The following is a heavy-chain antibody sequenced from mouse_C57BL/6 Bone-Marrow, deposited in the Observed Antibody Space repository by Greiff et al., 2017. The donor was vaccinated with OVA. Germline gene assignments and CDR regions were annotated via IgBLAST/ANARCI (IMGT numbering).Heavy chain of an antibody. J-gene: IGHJ4*01. CDR1: GFTFSDYY. D-gene: IGHD2-2*01. V-gene: IGHV5-16*01. CDR3: ARGGGLPSAMDY. Sequence: EVKLVESEGGLVQPGSSMKLSCTASGFTFSDYYMAWVRQVPEKGLEWVANINYDGSSTYYLDSLKSRFIISRDNAKNILYLQMSSLKSEDTATYYCARGGGLPSAMDYWGQGTSVTVSS. CDR2: INYDGSST.